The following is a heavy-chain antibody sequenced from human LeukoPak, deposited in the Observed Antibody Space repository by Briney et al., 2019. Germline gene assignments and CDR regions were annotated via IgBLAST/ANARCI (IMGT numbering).Heavy chain of an antibody. CDR3: TDSIVGAPWTDY. Sequence: GGSLRLSCAASGFTFSNAWMSWVRQAPGKGLEWVGRIKSKTAGGTTDYAAPVKGRFSVSRDDSKNTLSLQMNSLNTEDTAVYYCTDSIVGAPWTDYWGQGTLVTVSS. V-gene: IGHV3-15*01. J-gene: IGHJ4*02. CDR2: IKSKTAGGTT. CDR1: GFTFSNAW. D-gene: IGHD1-26*01.